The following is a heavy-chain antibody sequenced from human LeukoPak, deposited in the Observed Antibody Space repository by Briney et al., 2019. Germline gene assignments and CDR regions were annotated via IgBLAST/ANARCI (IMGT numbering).Heavy chain of an antibody. Sequence: ASVKVSCKASGYTFTSYGISWVRQAPGQGLEWMRWISAYNGNTNYAQKLQGRVTMTTDTSTSTAYMELRSLRSDDTAVYYCARMPTWYYDFWSGYLDYWGQGTLVTVSS. D-gene: IGHD3-3*01. CDR1: GYTFTSYG. J-gene: IGHJ4*02. CDR2: ISAYNGNT. V-gene: IGHV1-18*01. CDR3: ARMPTWYYDFWSGYLDY.